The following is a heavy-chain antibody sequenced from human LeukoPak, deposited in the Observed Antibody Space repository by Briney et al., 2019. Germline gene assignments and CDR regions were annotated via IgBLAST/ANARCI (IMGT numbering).Heavy chain of an antibody. D-gene: IGHD4-23*01. J-gene: IGHJ2*01. CDR3: GRLWYGANPASYWFFDL. V-gene: IGHV4-39*01. CDR2: IYYSGNT. CDR1: GGSISSSSYY. Sequence: SETLSLTCTVSGGSISSSSYYWGWIRQPPGKGLEWIGGIYYSGNTYYNPSLKSRVTISVDTSKNQFSLRLSSVTAADTAVYYCGRLWYGANPASYWFFDLWGRGTLVTVSS.